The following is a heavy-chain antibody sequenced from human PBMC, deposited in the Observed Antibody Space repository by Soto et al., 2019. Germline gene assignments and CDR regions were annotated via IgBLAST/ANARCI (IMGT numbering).Heavy chain of an antibody. CDR2: IYYSGST. D-gene: IGHD5-18*01. V-gene: IGHV4-31*03. CDR3: ARPAMVTRSDAFDI. Sequence: QVQLQESGPGLVKPSQTLSLTCTVSGGSISSGGYYWSWIRQHPGKGLEWIGYIYYSGSTYYNPSRKGRVTISVDTSKNQCALKLSSVTAADTAVYYCARPAMVTRSDAFDIWGQGTMVTVSS. CDR1: GGSISSGGYY. J-gene: IGHJ3*02.